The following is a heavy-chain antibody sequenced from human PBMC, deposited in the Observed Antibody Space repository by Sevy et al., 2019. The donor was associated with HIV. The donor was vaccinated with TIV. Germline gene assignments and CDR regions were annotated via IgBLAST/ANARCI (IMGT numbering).Heavy chain of an antibody. CDR1: GYTLNEFA. J-gene: IGHJ4*02. D-gene: IGHD3-22*01. CDR3: AITREYYSDNSGYFDY. V-gene: IGHV1-24*01. Sequence: ASVKVSCKISGYTLNEFAMHWVRQAPGKGLQWMGTFDPEDGETIYAQKFQGRFARTEDPSTDTAYMELSGLRSEDTAVYYCAITREYYSDNSGYFDYWGQGTLVTVSS. CDR2: FDPEDGET.